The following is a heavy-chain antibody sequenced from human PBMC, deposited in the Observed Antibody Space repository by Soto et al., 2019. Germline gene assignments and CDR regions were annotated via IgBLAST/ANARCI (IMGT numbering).Heavy chain of an antibody. V-gene: IGHV4-39*01. D-gene: IGHD6-19*01. CDR1: GGSISSSSYY. Sequence: SETLSLTCTVSGGSISSSSYYWGWIRQPPGKGLEWIGSIYYSGSTYYNPSLKSRVTISVDTSKNQFSLKLSSVTAADTAVYYCARQQGEQWLPTEACDYWGQGTLVTVSS. J-gene: IGHJ4*02. CDR2: IYYSGST. CDR3: ARQQGEQWLPTEACDY.